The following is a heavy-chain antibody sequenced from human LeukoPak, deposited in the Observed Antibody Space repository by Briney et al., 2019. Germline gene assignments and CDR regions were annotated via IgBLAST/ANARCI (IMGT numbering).Heavy chain of an antibody. CDR2: IYYTGST. J-gene: IGHJ6*03. Sequence: PSETLSLTCTVSGGSISSYYWSWIRQPPGKGLEWIGYIYYTGSTNYNPSLKSRVTISVDTSKNQFSLKLSSVTAADTVVYYCARRISGYSGYYYYYMDVWGKGTTVTISS. D-gene: IGHD3-22*01. CDR1: GGSISSYY. CDR3: ARRISGYSGYYYYYMDV. V-gene: IGHV4-59*01.